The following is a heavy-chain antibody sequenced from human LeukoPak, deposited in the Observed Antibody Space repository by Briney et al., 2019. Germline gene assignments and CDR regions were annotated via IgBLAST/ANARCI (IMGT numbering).Heavy chain of an antibody. CDR1: GGSISSGGYY. CDR2: IYYSGST. D-gene: IGHD1-26*01. V-gene: IGHV4-39*07. J-gene: IGHJ3*02. Sequence: PSQTLSLTCTVSGGSISSGGYYWSWIRQPPGKGLEWIGSIYYSGSTYYNPSLKSRVTMSVDTSKNQISLKLSSVTALDTAVYYCATMGPYGSTGAFDIWGQGTMVTVSS. CDR3: ATMGPYGSTGAFDI.